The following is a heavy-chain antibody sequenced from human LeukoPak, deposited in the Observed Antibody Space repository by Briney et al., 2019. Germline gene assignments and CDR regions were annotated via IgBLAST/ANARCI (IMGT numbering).Heavy chain of an antibody. Sequence: ASVKVSCKASGYTFTSYYMHWVRQAPGQGLEWMGIINPSGGSTSYAQKFQGGVTMIRDTSTSTVYMELSSLRSEDTAVYYCARLYGNWFDPWGQGTLVTVSS. CDR2: INPSGGST. V-gene: IGHV1-46*01. CDR1: GYTFTSYY. D-gene: IGHD2-8*01. J-gene: IGHJ5*02. CDR3: ARLYGNWFDP.